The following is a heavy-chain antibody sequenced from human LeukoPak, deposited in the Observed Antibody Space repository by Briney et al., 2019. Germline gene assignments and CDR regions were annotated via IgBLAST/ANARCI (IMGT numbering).Heavy chain of an antibody. D-gene: IGHD3-10*01. Sequence: ASVKVSCKASGGTFSSYAISWVRQAPGQGLEWMGGIIPIFGSANYAQKFQGRVTITADESTSTAYMELSSLRSEDTAVYFCARGVSSGTYYKSHYCYYMDVWGKGTSVTISS. CDR3: ARGVSSGTYYKSHYCYYMDV. CDR2: IIPIFGSA. V-gene: IGHV1-69*13. J-gene: IGHJ6*03. CDR1: GGTFSSYA.